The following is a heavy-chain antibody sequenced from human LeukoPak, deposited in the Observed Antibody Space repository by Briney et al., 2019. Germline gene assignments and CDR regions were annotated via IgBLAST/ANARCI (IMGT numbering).Heavy chain of an antibody. CDR3: AKGSARGAVALYFGY. CDR1: GFTFSSYA. V-gene: IGHV3-23*01. Sequence: GGSLRLSCAASGFTFSSYAMSWVRQAPGKGLEWVSAISGSGASTSYADSVKGRFTISRDNSKNTLYLQMSSLRAEDTAVYYCAKGSARGAVALYFGYWGQGTLVTVSS. D-gene: IGHD6-19*01. CDR2: ISGSGAST. J-gene: IGHJ4*02.